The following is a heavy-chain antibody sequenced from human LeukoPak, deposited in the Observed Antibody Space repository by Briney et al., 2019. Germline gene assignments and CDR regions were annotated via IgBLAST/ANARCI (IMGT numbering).Heavy chain of an antibody. J-gene: IGHJ4*02. D-gene: IGHD3-16*01. CDR3: ARGGGPPSYLDF. CDR1: GGSISSYY. CDR2: IHYSGST. V-gene: IGHV4-59*01. Sequence: SETLSFTCTVSGGSISSYYWTWIRQPPGKGLEWIGYIHYSGSTNYKASLKSRVTISLDTSKSQFSLRMTSVTAADTAVYYCARGGGPPSYLDFWGQGALVTVSS.